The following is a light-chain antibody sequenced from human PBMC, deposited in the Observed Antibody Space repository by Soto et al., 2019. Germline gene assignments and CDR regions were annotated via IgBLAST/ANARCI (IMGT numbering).Light chain of an antibody. J-gene: IGLJ2*01. CDR3: SSYTSSSTLV. Sequence: QSALTQPASVSGSPGQSITISCTGTSSDVGGHKYVSWYQQHPGKAPKVMIYDVSNRPSGVSNRFSGSKSGNTASLTISGLQAEDEADYYCSSYTSSSTLVFGGGTKLTVL. CDR1: SSDVGGHKY. V-gene: IGLV2-14*01. CDR2: DVS.